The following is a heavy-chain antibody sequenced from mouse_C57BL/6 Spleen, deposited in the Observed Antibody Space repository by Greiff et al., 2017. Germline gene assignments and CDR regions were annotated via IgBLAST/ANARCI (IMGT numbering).Heavy chain of an antibody. CDR2: IDPSDSET. J-gene: IGHJ4*01. D-gene: IGHD1-1*01. CDR1: GYTFTSYW. CDR3: ARSYYGMSYGAMDY. Sequence: QVQLQQPGAELVRPGSSVKLSCKASGYTFTSYWMHWVKQRPIQGLEWIGNIDPSDSETHYNQKFKDKATLTVDKSSSTAYMQLSSLTSEDSAVYYCARSYYGMSYGAMDYWGQGTSVTVSS. V-gene: IGHV1-52*01.